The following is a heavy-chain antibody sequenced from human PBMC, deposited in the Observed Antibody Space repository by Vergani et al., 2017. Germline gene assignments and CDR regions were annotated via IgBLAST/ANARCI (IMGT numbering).Heavy chain of an antibody. V-gene: IGHV1-18*01. CDR2: ISAYNGNT. CDR1: GYTFTSYG. CDR3: ARDQYDFWSGYYTEYFQH. Sequence: QVQLVQSGAEVKKPGASVKVSCKASGYTFTSYGISWVRQAPGQGLEWMGWISAYNGNTNYAQKLQGRVTMTTDTSTRTAYMELRSLRSDDTAVYYCARDQYDFWSGYYTEYFQHWGQGTLVTVSS. D-gene: IGHD3-3*01. J-gene: IGHJ1*01.